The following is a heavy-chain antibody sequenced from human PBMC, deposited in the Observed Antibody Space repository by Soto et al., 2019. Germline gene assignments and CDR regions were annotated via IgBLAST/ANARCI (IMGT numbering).Heavy chain of an antibody. CDR3: ARGGYFDWLLQRLRGPEYFQH. V-gene: IGHV1-3*01. D-gene: IGHD3-9*01. CDR1: GYTLTSYG. J-gene: IGHJ1*01. Sequence: GSVKVSRQGSGYTLTSYGMDWGGPAPGKKGGGRGWINAGNGNTKYSQKFQGRVTITRDTSASTAYMELSSLRSEDTAVYYCARGGYFDWLLQRLRGPEYFQHWGQGTLVTVSS. CDR2: INAGNGNT.